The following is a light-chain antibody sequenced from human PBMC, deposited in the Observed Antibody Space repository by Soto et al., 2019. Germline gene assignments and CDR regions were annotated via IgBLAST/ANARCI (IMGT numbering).Light chain of an antibody. CDR2: DAI. CDR3: HQYASTPLT. CDR1: QSVARNL. J-gene: IGKJ2*01. V-gene: IGKV3-20*01. Sequence: EIVLTQSPGTLSLSPGERATLSCRASQSVARNLLAWFQQRPGQPPRLLIYDAIGRATCIPDRFSGSGSATDFTLTIKRLEPEDFAVYYCHQYASTPLTFGQGTKLEIK.